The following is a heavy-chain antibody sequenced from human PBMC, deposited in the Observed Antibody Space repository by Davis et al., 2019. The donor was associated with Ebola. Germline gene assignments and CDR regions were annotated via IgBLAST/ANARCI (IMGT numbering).Heavy chain of an antibody. CDR1: GGSISSGGYS. J-gene: IGHJ4*02. D-gene: IGHD6-13*01. Sequence: LRLSCAVSGGSISSGGYSWSWIRQPPGKGLEWIGYIYHSGSTYYNPSLKSRVTISVDRSKNQFSLKLSSVTAADTAVYYCAGRIAAAYFDYWGQGTLVTVSS. CDR2: IYHSGST. V-gene: IGHV4-30-2*01. CDR3: AGRIAAAYFDY.